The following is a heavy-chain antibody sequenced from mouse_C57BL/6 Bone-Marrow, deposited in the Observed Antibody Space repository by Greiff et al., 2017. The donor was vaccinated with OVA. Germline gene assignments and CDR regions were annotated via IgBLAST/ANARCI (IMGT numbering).Heavy chain of an antibody. CDR3: ARGFITTVVAPYYAMDY. CDR2: IYPGDGDT. D-gene: IGHD1-1*01. J-gene: IGHJ4*01. Sequence: QVQLQQSGPELVKPGASVKISCKASGYAFSSSWMNWVKQRPGKGLEWIGRIYPGDGDTNYNGKFKGKATLTADKSSSTAYMQLSSLTSEDSAVYVCARGFITTVVAPYYAMDYWGQGTSVTVSS. V-gene: IGHV1-82*01. CDR1: GYAFSSSW.